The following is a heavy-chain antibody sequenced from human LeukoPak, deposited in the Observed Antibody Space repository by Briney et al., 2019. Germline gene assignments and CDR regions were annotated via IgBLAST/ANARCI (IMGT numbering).Heavy chain of an antibody. CDR3: ARADRPNWYFDL. V-gene: IGHV3-74*01. CDR2: INSDGSST. Sequence: PGGSLRLSCTASGFTFISYCMHWVRQAPGTGLVWVSRINSDGSSTSYADSVKGRFTISRDNAKDTLYLQMNSLRAEDTAMYYCARADRPNWYFDLWGRGTLVTVSS. J-gene: IGHJ2*01. CDR1: GFTFISYC.